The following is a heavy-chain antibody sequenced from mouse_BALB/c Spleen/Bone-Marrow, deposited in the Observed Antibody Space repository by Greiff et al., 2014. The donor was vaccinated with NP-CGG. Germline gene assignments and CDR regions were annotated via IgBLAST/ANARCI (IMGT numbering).Heavy chain of an antibody. Sequence: VKLQESGAELVRPGSSVKISCKASGYEFSSYWMNWVKQRPGQGLEWIGQIYPGDGDTNYNGKFKGKATLTADKSSSTAYMQVSSLTSEDSAVYFCARAYDGNLDYWGQGTSVTVSS. CDR2: IYPGDGDT. V-gene: IGHV1-80*01. CDR3: ARAYDGNLDY. J-gene: IGHJ4*01. CDR1: GYEFSSYW. D-gene: IGHD2-10*01.